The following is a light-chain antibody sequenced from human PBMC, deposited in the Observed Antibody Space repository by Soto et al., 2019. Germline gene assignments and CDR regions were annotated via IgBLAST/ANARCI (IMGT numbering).Light chain of an antibody. J-gene: IGKJ2*01. CDR2: DAS. Sequence: DIQLTQSPSPLSASIGERVTNNCRASQSIDNWLAWYQQKPGKAPQLLIYDASRVKTGVPSRFTASGSGTEFTLTINTLQADDSATYFCQHYNGYPYTFGPGTKVDIK. V-gene: IGKV1-5*01. CDR3: QHYNGYPYT. CDR1: QSIDNW.